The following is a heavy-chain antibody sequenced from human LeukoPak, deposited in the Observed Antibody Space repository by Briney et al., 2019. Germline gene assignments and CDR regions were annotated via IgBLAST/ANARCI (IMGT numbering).Heavy chain of an antibody. Sequence: SETLSLTCTVSGGSIRSSYYYWGWIRQPPGKGLEWIGDIYHTGSTNYNPSLKSRVTFSLDKSKNHFALKLTSVTVADTAIYYCASYDYVWGSLDFWGQGTLVPVSS. CDR2: IYHTGST. J-gene: IGHJ4*02. V-gene: IGHV4-61*05. D-gene: IGHD3-16*01. CDR1: GGSIRSSYYY. CDR3: ASYDYVWGSLDF.